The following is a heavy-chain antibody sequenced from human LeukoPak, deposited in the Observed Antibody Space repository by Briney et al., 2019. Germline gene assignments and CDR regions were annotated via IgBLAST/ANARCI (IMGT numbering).Heavy chain of an antibody. Sequence: GGSLRLSCAASGFTFSSYSMNWVRQAPGKGLEWVSAISGSGGSTYYADSVKGRFTISRDNSKNTLYLQMNSLRAEDTAVYYCAKGGSGWYGKAFDIWGQGTMVTVSS. CDR3: AKGGSGWYGKAFDI. CDR1: GFTFSSYS. D-gene: IGHD6-19*01. J-gene: IGHJ3*02. CDR2: ISGSGGST. V-gene: IGHV3-23*01.